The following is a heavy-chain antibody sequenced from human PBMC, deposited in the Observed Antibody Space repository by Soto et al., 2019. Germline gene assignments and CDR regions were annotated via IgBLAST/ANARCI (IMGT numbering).Heavy chain of an antibody. V-gene: IGHV3-23*01. CDR2: ISGSGGST. CDR3: AKPDAVAGRRTPSYYFDY. CDR1: GFTFSSYA. J-gene: IGHJ4*02. Sequence: PGGSLRLSCAASGFTFSSYAMSWVRQAPGKGLEWVSAISGSGGSTYYADSVKGRSTISRDNSKNTLYLQMNSLRAEDTAVYYCAKPDAVAGRRTPSYYFDYWGQGTLVTVSS. D-gene: IGHD6-19*01.